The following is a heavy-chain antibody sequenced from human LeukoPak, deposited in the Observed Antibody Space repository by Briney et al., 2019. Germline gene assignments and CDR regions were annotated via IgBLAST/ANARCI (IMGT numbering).Heavy chain of an antibody. CDR1: GGSISSYY. J-gene: IGHJ4*02. CDR3: ARSGYYDSSGYHRSGTMSYFDY. V-gene: IGHV4-59*01. D-gene: IGHD3-22*01. Sequence: SETLSLTCTVSGGSISSYYWSWIRQPPGKGLEWIGYIYYSGSTNYNPSLKSRVTISVDTSKNQFSLKLSSVTAADTAVYYCARSGYYDSSGYHRSGTMSYFDYWGQGTLVTVSS. CDR2: IYYSGST.